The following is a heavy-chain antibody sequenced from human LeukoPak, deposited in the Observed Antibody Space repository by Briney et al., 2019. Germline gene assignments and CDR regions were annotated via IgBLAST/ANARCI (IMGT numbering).Heavy chain of an antibody. CDR3: ARPSLLWFGENNWFDP. CDR2: INTNTGNP. Sequence: ASVKVSCKASGYTFTSYAMNWVRQAPGQGLEWMGWINTNTGNPTYAQGFTGRFVFSLDTSVSTAYLQISSLKAEDTAVYYCARPSLLWFGENNWFDPWGQGTLVTVSS. D-gene: IGHD3-10*01. J-gene: IGHJ5*02. V-gene: IGHV7-4-1*02. CDR1: GYTFTSYA.